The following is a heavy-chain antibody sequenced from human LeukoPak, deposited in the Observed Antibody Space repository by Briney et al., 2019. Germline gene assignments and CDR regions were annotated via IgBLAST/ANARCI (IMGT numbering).Heavy chain of an antibody. J-gene: IGHJ3*02. CDR2: IYYSGST. CDR3: ARDHSSGDAFDI. V-gene: IGHV4-59*01. CDR1: GGSISSYY. D-gene: IGHD6-19*01. Sequence: SETLSLTCTVSGGSISSYYWSWIRQPPGKGLAWIGYIYYSGSTNYNPSLKSRVTISVDTSKNQFSLKLSSVTAADTAVYYCARDHSSGDAFDIWGQGKMVTVSS.